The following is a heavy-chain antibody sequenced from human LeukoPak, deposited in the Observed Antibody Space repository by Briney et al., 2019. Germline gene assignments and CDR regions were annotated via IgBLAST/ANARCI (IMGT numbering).Heavy chain of an antibody. Sequence: GGSLRLSCAASGFTFSSYSMNWVRQAPGKGLEWVSSICSSSSYIYYADSVKGRFTISRDNAKNSLYLQMNSLRAEDTAVYYCARVKLNQHREWSDYYYYYMDVWGKGTTVTVSS. D-gene: IGHD3-3*01. CDR1: GFTFSSYS. J-gene: IGHJ6*03. V-gene: IGHV3-21*01. CDR3: ARVKLNQHREWSDYYYYYMDV. CDR2: ICSSSSYI.